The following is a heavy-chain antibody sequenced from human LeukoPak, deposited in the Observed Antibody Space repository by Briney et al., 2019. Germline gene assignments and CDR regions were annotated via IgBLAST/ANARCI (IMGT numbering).Heavy chain of an antibody. Sequence: GESLKISCKGSGYSFTSYWIGWVRQMHGKGLEWMGIIYPGDSDTRYSPSFQGQVTISADKSISTAYLQWSSLKASDTAMYYCARLRVRYYDFWSGPNWFDPWGQGTLVTVSS. CDR3: ARLRVRYYDFWSGPNWFDP. D-gene: IGHD3-3*01. V-gene: IGHV5-51*01. CDR2: IYPGDSDT. CDR1: GYSFTSYW. J-gene: IGHJ5*02.